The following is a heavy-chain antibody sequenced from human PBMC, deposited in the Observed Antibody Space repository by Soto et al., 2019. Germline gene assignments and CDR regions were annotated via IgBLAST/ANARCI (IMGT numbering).Heavy chain of an antibody. CDR1: GYPFTGYY. Sequence: ASVKVSCTASGYPFTGYYLHWVRQAPGQGLEWMGYINPNNGDTNFAQNFQGRVTLTRDTSISTAYMELSRLRSDDTAVYYCARKSNPGYHYYYGLDVWGQGTTVTVSS. V-gene: IGHV1-2*02. D-gene: IGHD4-4*01. CDR3: ARKSNPGYHYYYGLDV. CDR2: INPNNGDT. J-gene: IGHJ6*02.